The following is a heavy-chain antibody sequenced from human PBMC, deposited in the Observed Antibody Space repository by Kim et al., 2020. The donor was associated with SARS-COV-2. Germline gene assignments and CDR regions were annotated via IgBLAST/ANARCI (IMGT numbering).Heavy chain of an antibody. CDR1: GGSFSTFA. CDR2: ILPIFGTP. J-gene: IGHJ3*01. V-gene: IGHV1-69*13. Sequence: SVKVSCKASGGSFSTFAINWVRQAPGQGPEWMGGILPIFGTPNYAQKFQGRVTIIADESTSTAYMELSSLRSEDTAVYYCARGRDSVVHPDDRDPFDLWGQGTMVAVSS. CDR3: ARGRDSVVHPDDRDPFDL. D-gene: IGHD2-2*01.